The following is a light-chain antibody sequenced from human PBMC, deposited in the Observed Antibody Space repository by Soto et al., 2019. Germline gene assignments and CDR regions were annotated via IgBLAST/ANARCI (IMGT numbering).Light chain of an antibody. CDR3: QQCNSYPLS. V-gene: IGKV1-13*02. CDR1: QDIRSA. Sequence: AIQLTQSPSSLSASVGDRVTITCRASQDIRSALAWYQQKPGKPPKLLIYDASSLESGVPSRFSGSGSGTDFTLTISSLQPEDVATFYCQQCNSYPLSFGGGTKVEI. J-gene: IGKJ4*01. CDR2: DAS.